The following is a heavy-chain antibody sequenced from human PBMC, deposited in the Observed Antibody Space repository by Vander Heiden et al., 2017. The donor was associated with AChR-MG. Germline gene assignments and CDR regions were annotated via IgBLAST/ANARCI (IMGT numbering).Heavy chain of an antibody. J-gene: IGHJ5*02. CDR2: ISYDGSNK. Sequence: QVQLVESGGGVGQPERTLRLPCAGSGFTVTSSGMHWVRQAPGKGLGWVAVISYDGSNKCYADSVKGRFTISRDNSKNTLYLQMNSLRAEDTAVYYCAKDRARGIAVAGTPWFDPWGQGTLVTVSS. V-gene: IGHV3-30*18. D-gene: IGHD6-19*01. CDR1: GFTVTSSG. CDR3: AKDRARGIAVAGTPWFDP.